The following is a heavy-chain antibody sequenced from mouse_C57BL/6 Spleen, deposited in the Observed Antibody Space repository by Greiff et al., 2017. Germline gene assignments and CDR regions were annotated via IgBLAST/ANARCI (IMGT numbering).Heavy chain of an antibody. CDR2: INPSTGGT. Sequence: VQLQQSGPELVKPGASVKISCKASGYSFTGYYMNWVKQSPEKSLEWIGEINPSTGGTTYNQKFKAKATLTVDKSSSTAYMQLKSLTSEDSAVYYCARSPFYGNYCDYWGQGTTLTVSS. CDR1: GYSFTGYY. J-gene: IGHJ2*01. CDR3: ARSPFYGNYCDY. D-gene: IGHD1-1*01. V-gene: IGHV1-42*01.